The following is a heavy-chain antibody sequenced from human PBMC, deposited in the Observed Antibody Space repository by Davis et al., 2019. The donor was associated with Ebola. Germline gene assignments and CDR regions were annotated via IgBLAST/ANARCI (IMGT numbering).Heavy chain of an antibody. D-gene: IGHD2-2*01. V-gene: IGHV1-69*05. CDR2: ITPMLYTP. Sequence: SVKVSCKASGGTFSSDAISWVRQAPGQGLEWMGVITPMLYTPTYAQKFQGRVTMTRDTSSGTAYMDLITLKSDDTAVYYCARGPAANAPLDYWGQGTLVTVSS. J-gene: IGHJ4*02. CDR1: GGTFSSDA. CDR3: ARGPAANAPLDY.